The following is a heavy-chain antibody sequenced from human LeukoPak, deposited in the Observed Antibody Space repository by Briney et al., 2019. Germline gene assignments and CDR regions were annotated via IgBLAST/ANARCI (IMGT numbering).Heavy chain of an antibody. D-gene: IGHD3-10*01. CDR3: ARHDYYGSGSYHNQNYGKGFDY. V-gene: IGHV4-39*01. J-gene: IGHJ4*02. CDR2: IYYSGST. CDR1: GGSISSSSYY. Sequence: PSETLSLACTVSGGSISSSSYYWGWIRQPPGKGLEWIGSIYYSGSTYYNPSLKSRVTISVDTSKNQFSLKLSSVTAADTAVYYCARHDYYGSGSYHNQNYGKGFDYWGQGTLVTVSS.